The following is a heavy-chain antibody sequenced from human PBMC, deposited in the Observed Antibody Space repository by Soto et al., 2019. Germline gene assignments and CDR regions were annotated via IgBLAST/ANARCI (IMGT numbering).Heavy chain of an antibody. Sequence: SETLSLTCTVSGGSISSGNYSWSWIRQHPGKGLEWIGYIYYSGSTSYNPSLKSRVTISVDTSKNHFSLKLSSVTAADTAVYYCARVFSDSSSFFDPWGQGTLVTVSS. CDR3: ARVFSDSSSFFDP. CDR2: IYYSGST. J-gene: IGHJ5*02. CDR1: GGSISSGNYS. D-gene: IGHD6-13*01. V-gene: IGHV4-31*03.